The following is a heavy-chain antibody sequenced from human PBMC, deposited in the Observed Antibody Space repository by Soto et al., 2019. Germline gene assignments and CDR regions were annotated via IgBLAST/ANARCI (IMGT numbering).Heavy chain of an antibody. V-gene: IGHV3-21*01. D-gene: IGHD1-1*01. Sequence: EVQLVESGGGLVKPGGSLRLSCVASGFIFSSYTMNWVRQAPGKGLEWVSSISSSSSFIYDADSVKGRFTISRDNAKNSVLLQMDSLRAEDTAVYYCARPTPGGNGGTVFGYWGQGTLVTVSS. CDR1: GFIFSSYT. CDR2: ISSSSSFI. CDR3: ARPTPGGNGGTVFGY. J-gene: IGHJ4*02.